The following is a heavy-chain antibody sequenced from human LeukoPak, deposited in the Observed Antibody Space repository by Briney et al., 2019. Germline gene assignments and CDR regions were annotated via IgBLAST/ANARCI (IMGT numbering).Heavy chain of an antibody. CDR3: ARVAHLQQQLASDY. D-gene: IGHD6-13*01. CDR1: GFTFSTYT. V-gene: IGHV3-21*01. J-gene: IGHJ4*02. CDR2: ISSGSRDI. Sequence: GGSLRLSCAASGFTFSTYTMNWVRQAPGKGLEWVSSISSGSRDIYYADSVKGRFTISRDNAKNSLYLQMNSLRAEDTAVYYCARVAHLQQQLASDYWGQGTLVTVSS.